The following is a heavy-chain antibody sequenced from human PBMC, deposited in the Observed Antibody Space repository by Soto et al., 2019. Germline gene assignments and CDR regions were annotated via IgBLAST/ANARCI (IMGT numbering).Heavy chain of an antibody. V-gene: IGHV1-69*06. CDR2: IIPIFGTA. Sequence: GASVKVSCKASGGTFSSYAISWVRQAPGQGLEWMGGIIPIFGTANYAQKFQGRVTITADKSTSTAYMELSSLRSEDTAVYYCARAGYCGGDCYPRLDPWGQGTLVTVYS. CDR3: ARAGYCGGDCYPRLDP. J-gene: IGHJ5*02. CDR1: GGTFSSYA. D-gene: IGHD2-21*02.